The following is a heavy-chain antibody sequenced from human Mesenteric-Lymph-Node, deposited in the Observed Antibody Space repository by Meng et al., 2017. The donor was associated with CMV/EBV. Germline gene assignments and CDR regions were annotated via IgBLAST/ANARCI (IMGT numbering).Heavy chain of an antibody. CDR2: IKQDGSEK. V-gene: IGHV3-7*01. Sequence: GESLKISCAASGFTFDDYAMHWVRQAPGKGLEWVANIKQDGSEKYYVDSVKGRFTISRDNAKNSLYLQMNSLRAEDTAVYYCAIRGYSYGYDYYGMDVWGQGTTVTVSS. CDR3: AIRGYSYGYDYYGMDV. J-gene: IGHJ6*02. D-gene: IGHD5-18*01. CDR1: GFTFDDYA.